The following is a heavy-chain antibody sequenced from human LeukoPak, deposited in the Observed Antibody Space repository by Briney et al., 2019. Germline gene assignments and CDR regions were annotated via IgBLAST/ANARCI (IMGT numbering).Heavy chain of an antibody. J-gene: IGHJ4*02. Sequence: PGGSLRLSCAASGFIFSSYAMSWVRQAPGKGLEWVSAISGSGGSTYYAESVKGRFTISRDNSKNTLYLQMNSLRAEDTAVYYCAKDDDNYESSGYYSEFDYWGQGALVTVSS. CDR2: ISGSGGST. D-gene: IGHD3-22*01. CDR1: GFIFSSYA. V-gene: IGHV3-23*01. CDR3: AKDDDNYESSGYYSEFDY.